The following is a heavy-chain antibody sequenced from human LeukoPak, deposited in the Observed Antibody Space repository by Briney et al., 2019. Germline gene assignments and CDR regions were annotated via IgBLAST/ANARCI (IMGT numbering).Heavy chain of an antibody. D-gene: IGHD3-22*01. J-gene: IGHJ4*02. V-gene: IGHV3-7*01. CDR3: TRDLNHDSSG. CDR1: GFSLSDYW. Sequence: GGSLRLSCAASGFSLSDYWMTWVRQAPGKGLECVGNIKFDGSEIYYLDSVRGRFSISRDNAKNSLYLQMDSLRVEDAAVYYCTRDLNHDSSGWGQGTLVTVSS. CDR2: IKFDGSEI.